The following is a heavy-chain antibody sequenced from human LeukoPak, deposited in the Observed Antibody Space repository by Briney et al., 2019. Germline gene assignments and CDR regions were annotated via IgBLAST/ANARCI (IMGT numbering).Heavy chain of an antibody. V-gene: IGHV1-8*01. Sequence: GASVMVSCTASGYSFTGYDINWVRQATGQGLEWIGWMNPNSGNTGYAQKFQDRVTMTRNTFTSTAYMILSSLTSEDTAVYYCARDYYGSGSYPNWGQGTQVTVSS. D-gene: IGHD3-10*01. CDR2: MNPNSGNT. J-gene: IGHJ4*02. CDR1: GYSFTGYD. CDR3: ARDYYGSGSYPN.